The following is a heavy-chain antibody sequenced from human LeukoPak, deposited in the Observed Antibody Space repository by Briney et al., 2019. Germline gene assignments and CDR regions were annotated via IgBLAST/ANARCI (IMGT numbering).Heavy chain of an antibody. Sequence: GGSLRLSCAASGFTFSDYSMNWVRQAPGKGLEWVSYISTTSSTVYYADSVKGRFTISRDNAKNSLYLQMNSLRDEDTAVYYCVGDYRSSSGWTIDFWGQGTLVTVSS. D-gene: IGHD6-19*01. CDR1: GFTFSDYS. CDR3: VGDYRSSSGWTIDF. J-gene: IGHJ4*02. V-gene: IGHV3-48*02. CDR2: ISTTSSTV.